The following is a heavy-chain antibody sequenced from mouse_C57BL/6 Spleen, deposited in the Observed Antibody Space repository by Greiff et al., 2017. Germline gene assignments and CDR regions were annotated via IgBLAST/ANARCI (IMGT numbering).Heavy chain of an antibody. V-gene: IGHV1-81*01. CDR2: IYPRSGNT. D-gene: IGHD2-5*01. J-gene: IGHJ3*01. CDR3: AYYSNFWCAY. CDR1: GYTFTSYG. Sequence: QVQLQQSGAELARPGASVKLSCKASGYTFTSYGISWVKQRTGQGLEWIGEIYPRSGNTYYNEKFKGKATLTADKSSSTAYMELRSLTSEDSAVYFCAYYSNFWCAYWGQGTLVTVSA.